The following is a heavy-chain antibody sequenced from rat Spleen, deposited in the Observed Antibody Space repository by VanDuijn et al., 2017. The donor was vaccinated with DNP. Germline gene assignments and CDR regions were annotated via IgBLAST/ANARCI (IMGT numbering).Heavy chain of an antibody. CDR2: ISYSGGT. J-gene: IGHJ3*01. CDR3: ASGGAGIWFAY. Sequence: EVQLQESGSGLVKPSQSLSLTCSVIGYSITSTYWAWIRKFPGNKMEWMGYISYSGGTSYHPSLKSRISITRDTSKNQFFLQLNSVTTEDTATYYCASGGAGIWFAYWGQGTLVTVSS. CDR1: GYSITSTY. D-gene: IGHD4-2*01. V-gene: IGHV3-1*01.